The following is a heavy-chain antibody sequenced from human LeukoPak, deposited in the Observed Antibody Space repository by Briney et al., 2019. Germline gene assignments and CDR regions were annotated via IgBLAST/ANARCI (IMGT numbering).Heavy chain of an antibody. CDR3: ARAGIDLWYFDL. J-gene: IGHJ2*01. CDR2: INSDGSST. V-gene: IGHV3-74*01. D-gene: IGHD1-1*01. Sequence: GGSLRLSCAASGFTFSSYWMHWVRQAPGKGLVWVSRINSDGSSTSYADSVKGRFTISRDNAKNTLYLQMNSLRAEDTAVYYCARAGIDLWYFDLWGRGTLVTVSS. CDR1: GFTFSSYW.